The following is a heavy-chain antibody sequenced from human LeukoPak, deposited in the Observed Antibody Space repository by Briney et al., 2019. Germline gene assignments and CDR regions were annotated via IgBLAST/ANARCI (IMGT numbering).Heavy chain of an antibody. V-gene: IGHV3-11*01. D-gene: IGHD3-10*01. J-gene: IGHJ4*02. CDR1: GFTVSSNY. CDR2: ISFTGTTI. Sequence: GGSLRLSCAASGFTVSSNYMSWVRQAPGKGLEWVSYISFTGTTIYYADSVKGRFTISRDNAKNSLYLQMNSLRAEDTAVYYCARQVRGVDFDYWGQGTLVTVSS. CDR3: ARQVRGVDFDY.